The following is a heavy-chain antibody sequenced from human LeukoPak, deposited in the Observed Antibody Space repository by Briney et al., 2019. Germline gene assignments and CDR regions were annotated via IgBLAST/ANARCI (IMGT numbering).Heavy chain of an antibody. Sequence: VASVKVSCKASGYTFTSYGISWVRQAPGQGLEWMGWISAYNDNTNYAQKLQGRVTMTTDTSTSTAYMELRSLRSDDTAVYYCARDQYCSSTSCYSDYWGQGTLVTVSS. CDR2: ISAYNDNT. CDR3: ARDQYCSSTSCYSDY. CDR1: GYTFTSYG. V-gene: IGHV1-18*01. D-gene: IGHD2-2*02. J-gene: IGHJ4*02.